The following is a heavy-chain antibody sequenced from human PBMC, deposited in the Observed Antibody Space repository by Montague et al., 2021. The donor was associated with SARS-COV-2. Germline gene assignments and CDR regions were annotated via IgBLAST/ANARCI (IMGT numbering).Heavy chain of an antibody. D-gene: IGHD2-21*01. CDR2: IKTETEGGTT. Sequence: SLRLSCAASGFTFSNAWMGWVRQAPGKGLEWVGRIKTETEGGTTDFAAPVKGRFTISRDDSKNTLHLQMNSLKVEDTAVYYCIIDGIVVGNWGQGTLVTVSS. CDR1: GFTFSNAW. J-gene: IGHJ4*02. CDR3: IIDGIVVGN. V-gene: IGHV3-15*01.